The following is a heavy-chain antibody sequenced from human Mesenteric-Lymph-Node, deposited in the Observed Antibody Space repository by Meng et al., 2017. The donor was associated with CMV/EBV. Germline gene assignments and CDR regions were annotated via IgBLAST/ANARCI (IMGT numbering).Heavy chain of an antibody. D-gene: IGHD3-10*01. V-gene: IGHV1-2*02. Sequence: ASVKVSCKASGYTFTGHYIHWVRQAPGQGLEWVGWINPNSGDTYYAQKFQGTVTMTRDTSISTAYMEVSSLRSEDTAVYYCARTSSSGSYYNRRPPTRLYYFDYWGQGTLVTVSS. CDR3: ARTSSSGSYYNRRPPTRLYYFDY. J-gene: IGHJ4*02. CDR1: GYTFTGHY. CDR2: INPNSGDT.